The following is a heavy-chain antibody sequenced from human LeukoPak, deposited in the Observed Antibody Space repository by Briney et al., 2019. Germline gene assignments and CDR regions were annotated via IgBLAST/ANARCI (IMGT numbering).Heavy chain of an antibody. CDR3: ARDLVVLTRVRGVTYPEY. V-gene: IGHV4-59*01. D-gene: IGHD3-10*01. CDR2: IYYSGST. CDR1: GGSISSYY. J-gene: IGHJ4*02. Sequence: ASETLSLTCTVSGGSISSYYWSWIRHPPGKGLAWIGYIYYSGSTNYNPSLKSRVTISVDTSKNQFSLKLSSVTAADTAVYYCARDLVVLTRVRGVTYPEYWGQGTLVTVSS.